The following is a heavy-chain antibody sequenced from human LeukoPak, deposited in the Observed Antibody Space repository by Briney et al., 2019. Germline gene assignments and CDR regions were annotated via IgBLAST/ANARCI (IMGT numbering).Heavy chain of an antibody. V-gene: IGHV3-23*01. CDR3: AKSPGQYYYYYYGMDV. CDR2: ISGSGGST. J-gene: IGHJ6*02. CDR1: GFTFSSYA. Sequence: GGSLRLSCAASGFTFSSYAMSWVRQAPGKGLEWVSAISGSGGSTYYAGSVKGRFTISRDNSKNTLYLQMNSLRAEDTAVYYCAKSPGQYYYYYYGMDVWGQGTTVTVSS.